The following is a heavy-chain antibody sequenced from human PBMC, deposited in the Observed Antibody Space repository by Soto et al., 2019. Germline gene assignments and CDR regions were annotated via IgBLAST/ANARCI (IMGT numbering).Heavy chain of an antibody. CDR3: ARSYDSSGFNWFDP. Sequence: PSETLSLTCAVSGGSISSSNWWSWVRQPPGKGLEWIGEIYHSGSTNYNPSLKSRVTISVDKSKNQFSLKLSSVTAADTAVYYCARSYDSSGFNWFDPRGQGTLVTVSS. V-gene: IGHV4-4*02. J-gene: IGHJ5*02. CDR2: IYHSGST. D-gene: IGHD3-22*01. CDR1: GGSISSSNW.